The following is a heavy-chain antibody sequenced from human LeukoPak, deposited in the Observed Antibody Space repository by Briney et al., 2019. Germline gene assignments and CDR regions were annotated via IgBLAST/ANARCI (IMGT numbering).Heavy chain of an antibody. Sequence: GGSLRLSCVASGFAFNEFTMHWGRRAPGKGLEWVSLITWEGATTYYAGSVKGRFTISRDNSKNSLYLQMNSLTTEDTALYYCGKDLAGTSLIDNWGQGTLVTVSS. J-gene: IGHJ4*02. CDR3: GKDLAGTSLIDN. D-gene: IGHD6-19*01. CDR1: GFAFNEFT. CDR2: ITWEGATT. V-gene: IGHV3-43*01.